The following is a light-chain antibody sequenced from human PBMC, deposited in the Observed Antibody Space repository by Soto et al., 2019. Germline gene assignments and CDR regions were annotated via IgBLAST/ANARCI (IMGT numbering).Light chain of an antibody. CDR3: GTWDSGLSGFV. CDR1: NSNIGNNY. Sequence: QSVLTQPPSVSAAPGQKVTISCSGSNSNIGNNYVYWYQRFPGAAPKLLMYENAKRASGIPDRFSGSKSGTAATLAITGIQTGDEADYYCGTWDSGLSGFVFGTGTKVTVL. J-gene: IGLJ1*01. V-gene: IGLV1-51*01. CDR2: ENA.